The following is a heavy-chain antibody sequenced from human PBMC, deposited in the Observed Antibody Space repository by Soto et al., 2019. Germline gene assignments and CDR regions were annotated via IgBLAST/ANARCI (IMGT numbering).Heavy chain of an antibody. CDR3: SRARFGYHFGG. V-gene: IGHV1-18*01. CDR2: FNPANRNT. J-gene: IGHJ4*02. Sequence: ASVKVSCKVSGYTFTNYGINWVRQAPGQGLEWVGWFNPANRNTNYAQKFQDRVSMTTDTSTNTAYMELRGLRSDDTAVYYCSRARFGYHFGGCGQGSLVTVS. CDR1: GYTFTNYG. D-gene: IGHD5-18*01.